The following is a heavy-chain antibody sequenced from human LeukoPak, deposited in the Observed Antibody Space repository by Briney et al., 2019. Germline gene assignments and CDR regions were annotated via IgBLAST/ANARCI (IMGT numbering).Heavy chain of an antibody. Sequence: GGSLRLSCAASGFTFSNYAMHWVRQAPGKGLEWVAAISYDGSNKYYADSVKGRFTISRDNSKNTLYLQMNSLRAEDTAVYYCAREDGYCSSTSCFNSYYYYYGMDVWGQGTTVTVSS. CDR3: AREDGYCSSTSCFNSYYYYYGMDV. J-gene: IGHJ6*02. V-gene: IGHV3-30-3*01. CDR1: GFTFSNYA. D-gene: IGHD2-2*01. CDR2: ISYDGSNK.